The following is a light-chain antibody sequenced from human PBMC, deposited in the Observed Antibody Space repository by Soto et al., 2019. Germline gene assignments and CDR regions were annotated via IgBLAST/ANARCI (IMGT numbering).Light chain of an antibody. V-gene: IGKV4-1*01. CDR1: QSVLYRSNNKNY. J-gene: IGKJ4*01. CDR3: QQYDNTPLT. CDR2: WAS. Sequence: DIVMTQSPDSLAVSLGEWATINCKSSQSVLYRSNNKNYLAWYQQKPEQPPKLLIYWASTRESGVPDRFSGSGSGTDFILTISSLQAEDVAVYFCQQYDNTPLTFGGGTKVEIK.